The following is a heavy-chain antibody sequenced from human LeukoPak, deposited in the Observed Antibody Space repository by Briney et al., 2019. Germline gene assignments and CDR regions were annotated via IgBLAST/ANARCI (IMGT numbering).Heavy chain of an antibody. D-gene: IGHD6-19*01. CDR2: IYYSGST. V-gene: IGHV4-59*01. CDR1: GGSISSYY. J-gene: IGHJ4*02. CDR3: ARVHSSGWGQFDY. Sequence: SETLSLTCTVSGGSISSYYWSWIRQRPGKGLEWIGSIYYSGSTNYNPSLKSRVTISVDTSKNQFSLKLSSVTAADTAVYYCARVHSSGWGQFDYWGQGTLVTVSS.